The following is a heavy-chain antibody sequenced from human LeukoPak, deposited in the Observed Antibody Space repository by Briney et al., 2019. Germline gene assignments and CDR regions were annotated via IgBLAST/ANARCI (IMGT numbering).Heavy chain of an antibody. CDR2: ISPSGGST. J-gene: IGHJ5*02. CDR1: GYTFTSNY. D-gene: IGHD3-9*01. Sequence: ASVKVSCKAFGYTFTSNYMHWVRQAPGQGPEWMGVISPSGGSTTYAQKFQGRVTMTRDTSISTAYMELSRLRSDDTAVYYCARPRGGVLRYFDWLLDNWFDPWGQGTLVTVSS. V-gene: IGHV1-2*02. CDR3: ARPRGGVLRYFDWLLDNWFDP.